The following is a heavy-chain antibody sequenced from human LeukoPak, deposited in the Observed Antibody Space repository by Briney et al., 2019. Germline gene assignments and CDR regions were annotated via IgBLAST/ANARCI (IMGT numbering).Heavy chain of an antibody. V-gene: IGHV1-2*02. J-gene: IGHJ5*02. Sequence: ASVKVSCKTPGYSFTDYYIHWVRQAPGQGLEWMGWINPKSGRTSSARKFQDRVTTTRDPSISTVYMDMAWLTSDDTAIYFCARADFVDAGPYLIGPWGQGTLVTVSS. CDR3: ARADFVDAGPYLIGP. CDR2: INPKSGRT. CDR1: GYSFTDYY. D-gene: IGHD3-3*01.